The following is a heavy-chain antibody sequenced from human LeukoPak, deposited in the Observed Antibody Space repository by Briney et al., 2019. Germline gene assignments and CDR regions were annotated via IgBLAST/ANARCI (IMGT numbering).Heavy chain of an antibody. CDR2: INPNSGGT. V-gene: IGHV1-2*02. CDR1: GYTFTGYY. CDR3: ARGERGYRYGFEYFQE. J-gene: IGHJ1*01. Sequence: ASVKVSYKASGYTFTGYYMHWVRQAPGQGLEWMGWINPNSGGTNYAQKFQGRVTMTRDTSISTAYMELRSLRSEDTAVYYCARGERGYRYGFEYFQEWGQGTLVTVSS. D-gene: IGHD5-18*01.